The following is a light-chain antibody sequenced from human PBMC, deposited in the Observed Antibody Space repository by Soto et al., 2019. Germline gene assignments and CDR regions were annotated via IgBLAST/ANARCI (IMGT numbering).Light chain of an antibody. CDR2: EVS. CDR3: SSYAASNNLGV. CDR1: SSDVGGYNY. J-gene: IGLJ2*01. Sequence: QSALTQPPSASGSPGQSATISCIGTSSDVGGYNYVSWYQQHPGKAPKLMIYEVSKRPSGVPDRFSGSKSGNTASLTVSGLQAEDEADYYCSSYAASNNLGVFGGGTQLTV. V-gene: IGLV2-8*01.